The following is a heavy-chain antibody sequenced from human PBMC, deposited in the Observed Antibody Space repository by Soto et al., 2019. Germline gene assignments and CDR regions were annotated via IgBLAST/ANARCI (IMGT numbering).Heavy chain of an antibody. V-gene: IGHV3-33*01. CDR2: IWYDGSNK. J-gene: IGHJ6*02. CDR3: ARSSTGYWSGGSCYSEESYYYYYGMDV. D-gene: IGHD2-15*01. Sequence: QVQLVESGGGVVQPGRSLRLSCAASGFTFSSYGMHWVRQAPGKGLEWVAVIWYDGSNKYYADSVKGRFTISRDNSKNTLYLPMNRLRAEDTAVYYCARSSTGYWSGGSCYSEESYYYYYGMDVWGQGTTVTVSS. CDR1: GFTFSSYG.